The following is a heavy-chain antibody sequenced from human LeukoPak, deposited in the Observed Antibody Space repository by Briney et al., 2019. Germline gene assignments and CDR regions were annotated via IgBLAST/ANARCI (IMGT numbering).Heavy chain of an antibody. D-gene: IGHD2-15*01. CDR2: TSSSSSYI. CDR1: GFIFSSYS. J-gene: IGHJ4*02. Sequence: PGGSLRLSCAASGFIFSSYSMNWVRQAPGKGLEWVSTTSSSSSYIYYADSVTGRFTIPRDNAKNSLYLQMNSLRAEDTAVYYCARDGGYCSGGSCTGYFDYWGQGTLVTVSS. CDR3: ARDGGYCSGGSCTGYFDY. V-gene: IGHV3-21*01.